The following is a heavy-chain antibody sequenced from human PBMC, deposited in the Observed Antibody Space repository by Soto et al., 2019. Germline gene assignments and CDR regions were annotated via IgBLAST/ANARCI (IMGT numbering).Heavy chain of an antibody. CDR1: GFTFSGYA. CDR2: ISGVADTT. V-gene: IGHV3-23*01. CDR3: ANHRFYDRSGRMDY. D-gene: IGHD3-22*01. Sequence: EVQLLESGGGLVQPGGSLRLSCAASGFTFSGYAMSWVRQAPGKGLEWVSSISGVADTTYYADSVKGRFTISRDNSKNTLYLQMNSLRAEDTAVYYCANHRFYDRSGRMDYWGQGTLVTVSS. J-gene: IGHJ4*02.